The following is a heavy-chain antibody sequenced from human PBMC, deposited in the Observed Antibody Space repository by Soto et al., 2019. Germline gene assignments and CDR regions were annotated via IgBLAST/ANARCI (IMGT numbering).Heavy chain of an antibody. CDR2: IIPILGIA. D-gene: IGHD2-21*02. V-gene: IGHV1-69*02. J-gene: IGHJ1*01. CDR3: ASPILTYCGGDCYSFGLQH. CDR1: GGTFSSYT. Sequence: SVKVSCKASGGTFSSYTISWVRQAPGQGLEWMGRIIPILGIANYAQKFQGRVTITADKSTSTAYMELSSLRSEDTAVYYCASPILTYCGGDCYSFGLQHWGQGTLVTVSS.